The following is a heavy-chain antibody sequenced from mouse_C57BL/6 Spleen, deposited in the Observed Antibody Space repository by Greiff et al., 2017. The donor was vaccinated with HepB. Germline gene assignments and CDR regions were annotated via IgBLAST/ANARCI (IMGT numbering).Heavy chain of an antibody. CDR2: IYPRDGST. J-gene: IGHJ3*01. Sequence: VKLMESDAELVKPGASVKISCKVSGYTFTDHTIHWMKQRPEQGLEWIGYIYPRDGSTKYNEKFKGKATLTADKSSSTAYMQLNSLTSEDSAVYFCARPIYYGYDEFAYWGQGTLVTVSA. CDR1: GYTFTDHT. CDR3: ARPIYYGYDEFAY. D-gene: IGHD2-2*01. V-gene: IGHV1-78*01.